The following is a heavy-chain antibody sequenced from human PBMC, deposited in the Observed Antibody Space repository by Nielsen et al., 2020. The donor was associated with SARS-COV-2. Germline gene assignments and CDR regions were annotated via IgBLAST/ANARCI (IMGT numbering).Heavy chain of an antibody. V-gene: IGHV3-21*01. CDR3: ARSAGWIDY. CDR1: GFTFSSYS. Sequence: GESLKISCAASGFTFSSYSMNWVRQAPGKGLEWVSSISSSSSYIYYADSVKGRFTIFRDNAKNSLYLQMNSLRAEDTAVYYCARSAGWIDYWGQGTLVTVSS. CDR2: ISSSSSYI. D-gene: IGHD2-15*01. J-gene: IGHJ4*02.